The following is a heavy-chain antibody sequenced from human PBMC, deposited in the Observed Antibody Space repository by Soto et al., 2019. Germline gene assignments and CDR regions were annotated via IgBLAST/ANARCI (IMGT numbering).Heavy chain of an antibody. CDR3: ARVVVPAARSYYYYYGMDV. Sequence: SVKVSCKASGGTFSSYAISWVRQAPGQGLEWMGGIIPIFGTANYAQKFQGRVTITADESTSTAYMELSSLRSEDTAVYYCARVVVPAARSYYYYYGMDVWGQGTTVTVSS. D-gene: IGHD2-2*01. V-gene: IGHV1-69*13. J-gene: IGHJ6*02. CDR1: GGTFSSYA. CDR2: IIPIFGTA.